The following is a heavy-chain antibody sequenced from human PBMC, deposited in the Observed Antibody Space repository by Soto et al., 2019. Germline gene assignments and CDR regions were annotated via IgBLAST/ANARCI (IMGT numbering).Heavy chain of an antibody. CDR2: SIPIFGTA. CDR1: GGTFRSSA. CDR3: ARALEVDAFDL. Sequence: QVQLVQSGAEVKKPGSSVKVSCKASGGTFRSSAISWVRQAPGQGLAWMGGSIPIFGTANYAQKFQGRVTITADESTSTAYMGLSSLRSEDTAVYYCARALEVDAFDLWVQGTMVTVS. V-gene: IGHV1-69*01. J-gene: IGHJ3*01.